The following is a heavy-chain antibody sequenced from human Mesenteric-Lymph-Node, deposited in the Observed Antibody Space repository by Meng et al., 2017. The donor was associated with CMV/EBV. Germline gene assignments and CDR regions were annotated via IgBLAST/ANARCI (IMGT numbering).Heavy chain of an antibody. CDR2: IYYSGST. V-gene: IGHV4-31*02. CDR1: SISSGGYY. D-gene: IGHD6-19*01. J-gene: IGHJ4*02. Sequence: SISSGGYYWSLIRQHPGKGLEWIWYIYYSGSTYYHPSLKSRVNISVDTSKNQFSLKLSSVTAADTAVYYCARSRPTYSSGWSNYFDYWGQGTLVTVSS. CDR3: ARSRPTYSSGWSNYFDY.